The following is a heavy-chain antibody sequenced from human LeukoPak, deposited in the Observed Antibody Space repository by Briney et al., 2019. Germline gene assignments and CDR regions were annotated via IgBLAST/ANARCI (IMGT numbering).Heavy chain of an antibody. J-gene: IGHJ4*02. Sequence: SETLSLTCTVSGGSISSGDYHWSWIRQPPGKGLEWIGEINHSGSTNYNPSLKSRVTISVDTSKNQFSLKLSSVTAADTAVYYCARDNYYGSGSYLRSFDYWGQGTLVTVSS. CDR2: INHSGST. CDR3: ARDNYYGSGSYLRSFDY. V-gene: IGHV4-39*07. CDR1: GGSISSGDYH. D-gene: IGHD3-10*01.